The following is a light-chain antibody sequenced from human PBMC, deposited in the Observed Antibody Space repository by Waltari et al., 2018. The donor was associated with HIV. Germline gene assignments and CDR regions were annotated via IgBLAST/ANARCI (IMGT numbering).Light chain of an antibody. CDR3: QVWDSDADV. CDR2: RDD. J-gene: IGLJ1*01. Sequence: SYELTQPLSVSVALGQTARITCGGDNIGSKNVHWYQQKPGQAPVLVIYRDDNRPSGIPERFSGSNAGNAATLTISRAQAGDEAVYYCQVWDSDADVFGAGTEVTVL. CDR1: NIGSKN. V-gene: IGLV3-9*01.